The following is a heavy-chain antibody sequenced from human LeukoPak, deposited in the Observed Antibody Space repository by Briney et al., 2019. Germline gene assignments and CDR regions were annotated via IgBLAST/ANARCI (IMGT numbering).Heavy chain of an antibody. D-gene: IGHD4/OR15-4a*01. CDR1: GYSISSGYY. CDR3: ARHPYAAPKSWFDP. Sequence: SETPSLTCAVSGYSISSGYYWGWIRQPPGKGLEWIGSIYHTGSTYYNPSLKSRVTVSVDASKNQFSLKLNSVTAADTAVYYCARHPYAAPKSWFDPWGQGTLVTVSS. V-gene: IGHV4-38-2*01. CDR2: IYHTGST. J-gene: IGHJ5*02.